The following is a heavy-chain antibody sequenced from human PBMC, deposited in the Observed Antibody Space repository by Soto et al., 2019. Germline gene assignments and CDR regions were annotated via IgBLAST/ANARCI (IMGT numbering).Heavy chain of an antibody. CDR1: GFSFSSSV. J-gene: IGHJ4*02. V-gene: IGHV3-30*18. CDR3: AKDLGDYNGWSFES. D-gene: IGHD6-19*01. CDR2: IAHDGGNK. Sequence: QVQVVESGGGVVQPGRSLRLSCAASGFSFSSSVMHWVRQAPGKGLEWVAVIAHDGGNKYYGDSVKGRFTISRDNSKNTLYLQMNRLRAEDTAVYYCAKDLGDYNGWSFESWGQGTLVTVSS.